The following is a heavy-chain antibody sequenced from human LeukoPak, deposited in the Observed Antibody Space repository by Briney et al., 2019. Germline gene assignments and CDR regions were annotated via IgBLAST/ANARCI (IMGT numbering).Heavy chain of an antibody. D-gene: IGHD3-3*02. CDR1: GFTFSHHG. V-gene: IGHV3-33*01. CDR3: ARDSCLSPSCFDC. J-gene: IGHJ5*01. CDR2: IRSDGSET. Sequence: GRSLRLSCAASGFTFSHHGMHWVRQAPSKGLEWVAAIRSDGSETFYAESVKGRLTVSRDQSKNTLYLRIDSLRADDTALYYCARDSCLSPSCFDCWGQGTLVTVSS.